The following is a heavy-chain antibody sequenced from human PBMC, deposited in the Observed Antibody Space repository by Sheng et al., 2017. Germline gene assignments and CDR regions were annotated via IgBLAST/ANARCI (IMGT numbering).Heavy chain of an antibody. Sequence: EVQLLESGGGLVQPGGSLRLSCAASGFTFSSYAMSWVRQAPGKGLEWVSAISGSGGSTYYADSVKGRFTISRDNSKNTLYLQMNSLRAEDTAVYYCAKSVVVPAAMMRNYFDYWGQGTLVTVSS. CDR2: ISGSGGST. CDR3: AKSVVVPAAMMRNYFDY. D-gene: IGHD2-2*01. J-gene: IGHJ4*02. CDR1: GFTFSSYA. V-gene: IGHV3-23*01.